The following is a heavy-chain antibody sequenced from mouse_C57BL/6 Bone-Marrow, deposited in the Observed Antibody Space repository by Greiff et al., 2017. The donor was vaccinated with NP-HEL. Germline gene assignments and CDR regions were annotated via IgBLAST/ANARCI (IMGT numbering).Heavy chain of an antibody. V-gene: IGHV1-81*01. J-gene: IGHJ4*01. D-gene: IGHD2-1*01. CDR1: GYTFTSYG. CDR2: IYPRSGNT. Sequence: VKLMESGAELARPGASVKLSCKASGYTFTSYGISWVKQRTGQGLEWIGEIYPRSGNTYYNEKFKGKATLTEDKSSSTAYMELRSLTSEDSAVYFCAREGKSYAMDYWGQGTSVTVSS. CDR3: AREGKSYAMDY.